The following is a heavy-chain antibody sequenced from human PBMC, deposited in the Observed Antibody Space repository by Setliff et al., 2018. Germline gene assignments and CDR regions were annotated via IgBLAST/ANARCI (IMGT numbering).Heavy chain of an antibody. CDR1: GYSISSGYY. Sequence: SETLSLTCAVSGYSISSGYYWGWIRQPPGKGLEWIGSIYHSGSTYYNPSLKSRVTISVDTSKNQFSLKLSSVTAADTAVYYCARLQGEWELRTGAAAFDIWGQGTMVTVSS. CDR2: IYHSGST. D-gene: IGHD1-26*01. J-gene: IGHJ3*02. V-gene: IGHV4-38-2*01. CDR3: ARLQGEWELRTGAAAFDI.